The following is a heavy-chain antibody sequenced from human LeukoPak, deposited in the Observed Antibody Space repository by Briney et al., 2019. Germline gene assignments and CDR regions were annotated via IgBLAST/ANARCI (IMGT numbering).Heavy chain of an antibody. Sequence: SQTLSLTCAISGDSVSSNSAAWNWIRQSPSRGLEWLGRTYYRSKWYNDYAVSVKSRITINPDTSKNQFSLQLNSVTPEDTAVYYCARVGSIHGYSSGWYEEPFWFDPWGQGTLVTVSS. J-gene: IGHJ5*02. D-gene: IGHD6-19*01. V-gene: IGHV6-1*01. CDR2: TYYRSKWYN. CDR1: GDSVSSNSAA. CDR3: ARVGSIHGYSSGWYEEPFWFDP.